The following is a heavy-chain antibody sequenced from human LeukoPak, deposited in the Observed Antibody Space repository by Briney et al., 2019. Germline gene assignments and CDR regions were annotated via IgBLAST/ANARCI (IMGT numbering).Heavy chain of an antibody. CDR2: IRYDGNNK. J-gene: IGHJ4*02. CDR3: AGDRYSSV. CDR1: GFTFSSYG. V-gene: IGHV3-30*02. D-gene: IGHD5-12*01. Sequence: GGSLRLSCAASGFTFSSYGIHWVRQAPGKGLEWVAFIRYDGNNKYYADSVKGRFTISRDNAKNSLYLQMNSLRVEDTAVYYCAGDRYSSVWGQGTLVIVSS.